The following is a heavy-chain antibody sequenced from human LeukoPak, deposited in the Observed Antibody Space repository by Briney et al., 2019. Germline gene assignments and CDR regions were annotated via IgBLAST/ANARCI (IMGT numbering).Heavy chain of an antibody. CDR1: GFSVDSNY. V-gene: IGHV3-53*01. CDR2: IYRNGKQ. J-gene: IGHJ5*01. D-gene: IGHD2-15*01. Sequence: GGSLRLSCLASGFSVDSNYMSWVRHAPGKGLEWVSVIYRNGKQYYAESAKGRFTISRDISENSLDLQMNRLRGDDTAVYYCARESPTSGIDSWGQGTLVIVSS. CDR3: ARESPTSGIDS.